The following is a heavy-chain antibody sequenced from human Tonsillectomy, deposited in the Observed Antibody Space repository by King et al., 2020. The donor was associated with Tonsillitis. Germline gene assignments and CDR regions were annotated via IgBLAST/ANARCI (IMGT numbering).Heavy chain of an antibody. CDR3: ARCPSGIIFDC. J-gene: IGHJ4*02. Sequence: VQLVESGGGLVQPGGSLRLSCAASGFTVSSNYMSWVRQAPGKGLEWVSVIYSGGSTYYADSVKGRFTISRDNSKNTLYLQMNSLRAEDTAVYYCARCPSGIIFDCWGQGTLVAVSS. CDR2: IYSGGST. V-gene: IGHV3-66*01. CDR1: GFTVSSNY. D-gene: IGHD1-14*01.